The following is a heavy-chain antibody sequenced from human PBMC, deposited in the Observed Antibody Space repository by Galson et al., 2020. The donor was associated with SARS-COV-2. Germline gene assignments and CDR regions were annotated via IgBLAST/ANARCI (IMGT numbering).Heavy chain of an antibody. D-gene: IGHD6-13*01. V-gene: IGHV3-33*01. CDR1: GFTFSSYG. CDR3: ARESLAAAESGMDV. Sequence: GGSLRLSCAASGFTFSSYGMHWVRQAPGKGLEWVAVIWYDGSNKYYADSVKGRFTISRDNSKNTLYLQMNSLGAEDTAVYYCARESLAAAESGMDVWGQGTTVTVSS. CDR2: IWYDGSNK. J-gene: IGHJ6*02.